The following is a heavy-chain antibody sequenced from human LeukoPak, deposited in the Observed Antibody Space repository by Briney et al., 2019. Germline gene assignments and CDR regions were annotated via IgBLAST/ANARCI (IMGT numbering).Heavy chain of an antibody. V-gene: IGHV3-11*01. CDR2: ISSSGSTI. CDR1: GFTFSDYY. Sequence: GGSLRLSCAASGFTFSDYYMSWIRQAPGKGPEWVSYISSSGSTIYYADSVKGRFTISRDNSKNTLYLQMNSLRAEDAAVYYCARVEGKKSGSYAPWGQGTLVTVSS. CDR3: ARVEGKKSGSYAP. D-gene: IGHD1-26*01. J-gene: IGHJ4*02.